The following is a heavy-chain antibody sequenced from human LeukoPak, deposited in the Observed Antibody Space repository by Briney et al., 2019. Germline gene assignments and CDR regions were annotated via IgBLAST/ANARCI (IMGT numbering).Heavy chain of an antibody. J-gene: IGHJ5*02. V-gene: IGHV3-21*01. D-gene: IGHD3-22*01. CDR1: GFTFSSYW. CDR2: ISSSSSYI. CDR3: ARSSGSGYYLFNWFDP. Sequence: GGSLRLSCAASGFTFSSYWMHWVRQAPGKGLEWVSSISSSSSYIYYADSVKGRFTISRDNAKNSLYLQMNSLRAEDTAVYYCARSSGSGYYLFNWFDPWGQGTLVTVSS.